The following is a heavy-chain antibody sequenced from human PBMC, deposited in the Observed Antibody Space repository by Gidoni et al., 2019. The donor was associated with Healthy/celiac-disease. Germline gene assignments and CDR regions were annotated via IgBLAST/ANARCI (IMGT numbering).Heavy chain of an antibody. J-gene: IGHJ4*02. CDR3: ARDPSLITMIVVAHFDY. V-gene: IGHV3-21*01. CDR2: ISSSSSYI. D-gene: IGHD3-22*01. Sequence: EVQLVESGGGLVKPGGSLRLSCAASGFTFSSYSMNWVRQAPGKGLEWVSSISSSSSYIYYADSVKGRFTISRDNAKNSLYLQMNSLRAEDTAVYYCARDPSLITMIVVAHFDYWGQGTLVTVSS. CDR1: GFTFSSYS.